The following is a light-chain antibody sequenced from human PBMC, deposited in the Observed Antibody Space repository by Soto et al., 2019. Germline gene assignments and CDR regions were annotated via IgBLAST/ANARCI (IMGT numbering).Light chain of an antibody. J-gene: IGLJ3*02. V-gene: IGLV2-14*01. CDR3: VSYIESSLTHWV. Sequence: QSALTQPASVSGSPGQSITISCTGTYTDVGGYNRVSWYQHHAGKGPKMLIFEVDNRPSGISDRFSGSKSGDTASLTISDLQAEDEDDYYCVSYIESSLTHWVFGGGTKLTVL. CDR1: YTDVGGYNR. CDR2: EVD.